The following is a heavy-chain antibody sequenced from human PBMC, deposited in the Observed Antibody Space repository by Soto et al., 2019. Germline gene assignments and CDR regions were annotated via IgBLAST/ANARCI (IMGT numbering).Heavy chain of an antibody. Sequence: QVQLQQWGAGLLKPSETLSLTCAVYGGSFSGYYWSWIRQPPGKGLGGIGEINHSGSTNYNPSRKRRVAIAVDTSKNHFALKLSSVTAADTAVYYCARSLLKWGLRFLGYWGQGTLVTVSS. J-gene: IGHJ4*02. D-gene: IGHD1-26*01. V-gene: IGHV4-34*01. CDR3: ARSLLKWGLRFLGY. CDR1: GGSFSGYY. CDR2: INHSGST.